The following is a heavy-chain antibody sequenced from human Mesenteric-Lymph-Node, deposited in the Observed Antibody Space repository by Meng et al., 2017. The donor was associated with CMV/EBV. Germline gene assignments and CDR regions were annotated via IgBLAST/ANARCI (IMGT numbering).Heavy chain of an antibody. CDR2: IRSKANGGTT. D-gene: IGHD3-22*01. Sequence: GESLKISCTASGFTFGDYAMSWVRQAPGKGLEWVGFIRSKANGGTTEYAASVKGRFTISRDDSKSIAYLQMNSLKTEDTAVYYCTRDPYYYDSSGYHYYYYGMDVWGQGTTVTVSS. CDR3: TRDPYYYDSSGYHYYYYGMDV. V-gene: IGHV3-49*04. J-gene: IGHJ6*02. CDR1: GFTFGDYA.